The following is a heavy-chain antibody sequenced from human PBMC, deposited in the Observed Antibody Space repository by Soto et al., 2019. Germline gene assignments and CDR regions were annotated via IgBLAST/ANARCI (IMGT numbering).Heavy chain of an antibody. J-gene: IGHJ6*02. Sequence: SETLSLTCTVSGGSISSYYWSWIRQPPGKGLEWIGYIYYSGSTNYNPSLKSRVTISVDTSKNQFSPKLSSVTAADTAVYYCARLLRHNYYGMDVWGQGTTVTVSS. V-gene: IGHV4-59*08. CDR2: IYYSGST. CDR1: GGSISSYY. CDR3: ARLLRHNYYGMDV. D-gene: IGHD5-12*01.